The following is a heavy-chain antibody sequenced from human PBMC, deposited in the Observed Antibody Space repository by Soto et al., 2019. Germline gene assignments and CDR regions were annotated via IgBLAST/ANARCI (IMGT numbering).Heavy chain of an antibody. J-gene: IGHJ4*02. CDR2: ISSSGRNT. D-gene: IGHD5-18*01. V-gene: IGHV3-23*01. CDR1: GFTISSYA. CDR3: AKDNYVDTAMVTFDY. Sequence: PGGSLRLSCAASGFTISSYALSWLRQAPGKGLEWVSAISSSGRNTYYADSVKGRFTISRDNSKNTLYLQMNSLRAEDTAVYYCAKDNYVDTAMVTFDYWGQGTLVTVSS.